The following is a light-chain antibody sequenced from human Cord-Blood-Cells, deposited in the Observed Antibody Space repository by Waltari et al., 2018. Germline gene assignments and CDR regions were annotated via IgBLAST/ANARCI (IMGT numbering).Light chain of an antibody. V-gene: IGKV1-33*01. CDR2: DAS. CDR3: QQYDNLPPGIT. J-gene: IGKJ5*01. Sequence: DIQMTQSPSSLSASVGDRVTITCPASQDIRNYLNWYQQKPGKAPKLLIYDASNLETGVPSRFSGSGSGTDFTFTISSLQPEDIATYYCQQYDNLPPGITFGQGTRLEIK. CDR1: QDIRNY.